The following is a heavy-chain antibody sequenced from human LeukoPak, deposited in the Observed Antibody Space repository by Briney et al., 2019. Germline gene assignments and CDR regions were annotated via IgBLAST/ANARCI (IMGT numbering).Heavy chain of an antibody. J-gene: IGHJ4*02. CDR1: GFTFSDYY. Sequence: GGSLRLSCAASGFTFSDYYMSWIRQAPGKGLEWVSYISSSSSYTNYADSVKGRFTISRDNAKNSLYLQMNSLRAEDTAVYYWARTPGTYYYGSGRPEDFDYWGQGTLVTVSS. CDR2: ISSSSSYT. V-gene: IGHV3-11*06. CDR3: ARTPGTYYYGSGRPEDFDY. D-gene: IGHD3-10*01.